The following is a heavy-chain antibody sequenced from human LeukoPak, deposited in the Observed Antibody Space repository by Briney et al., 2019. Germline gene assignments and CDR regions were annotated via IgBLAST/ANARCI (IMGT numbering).Heavy chain of an antibody. V-gene: IGHV1-2*02. Sequence: ASVKVSCKASGYTFTSYPISWVRQAPGQGLEWMGWLNPQSGGTNLAQKFQGRVTMTRDTSISTAYMELSRLTSDDTAVYYSARDQCVYCSGGSLLGWGQGTLVTVSS. J-gene: IGHJ4*02. D-gene: IGHD2-15*01. CDR1: GYTFTSYP. CDR2: LNPQSGGT. CDR3: ARDQCVYCSGGSLLG.